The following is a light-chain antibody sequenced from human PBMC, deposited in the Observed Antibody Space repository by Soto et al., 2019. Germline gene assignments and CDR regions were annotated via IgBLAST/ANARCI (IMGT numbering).Light chain of an antibody. J-gene: IGKJ1*01. CDR2: DAS. V-gene: IGKV1-5*02. Sequence: DIQMCQSPSTLSASVGDRVTIICRASQSISSWLAWYQQKPGKAPKLLIYDASSLESGVPSRFSGSGSGTEFTLTISSLQPDDFATYYCQQYNSYSFGQGTKVDIK. CDR3: QQYNSYS. CDR1: QSISSW.